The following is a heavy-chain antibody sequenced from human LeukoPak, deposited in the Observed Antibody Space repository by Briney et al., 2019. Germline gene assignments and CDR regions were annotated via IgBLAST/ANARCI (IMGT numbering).Heavy chain of an antibody. D-gene: IGHD1-26*01. CDR3: ARDLEWELLRFDY. CDR1: GYSISSGYY. J-gene: IGHJ4*02. V-gene: IGHV4-38-2*02. Sequence: SETLSLTCTVSGYSISSGYYWGWIRQPPGKGLEWIGSIYHSGSTYYNPSLKSRVTISVDTSKNQFSLKLSSVTAADTAVYYCARDLEWELLRFDYWGQGTLVTVSS. CDR2: IYHSGST.